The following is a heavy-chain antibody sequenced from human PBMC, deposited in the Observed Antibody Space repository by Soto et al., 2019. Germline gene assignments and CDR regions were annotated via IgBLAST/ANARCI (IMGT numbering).Heavy chain of an antibody. J-gene: IGHJ4*02. CDR2: IYYSGST. CDR1: GGSISIYY. Sequence: PSETLSLTCTVSGGSISIYYWSWIRQPPGKGLEWIGYIYYSGSTNYNPSLKSRVTISVDTSKNQFSLKLSSVTAADTAVYYCARHKVVPAAIIYWGQGTLVTVSS. CDR3: ARHKVVPAAIIY. V-gene: IGHV4-59*08. D-gene: IGHD2-2*01.